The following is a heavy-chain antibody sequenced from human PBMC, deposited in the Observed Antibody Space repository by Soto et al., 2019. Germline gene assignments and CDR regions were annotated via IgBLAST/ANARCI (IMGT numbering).Heavy chain of an antibody. D-gene: IGHD3-9*01. CDR1: GYTFTSYG. CDR3: ANYDILTGSDP. J-gene: IGHJ5*02. V-gene: IGHV1-18*01. CDR2: ISAYNGNT. Sequence: GASMKVSCKASGYTFTSYGISWVRQAPGQGLEWMGWISAYNGNTNYAQKLQGRVTMTTDTSTSTAYMELRSLRSDDTAVYYCANYDILTGSDPWGQGTLVTVSS.